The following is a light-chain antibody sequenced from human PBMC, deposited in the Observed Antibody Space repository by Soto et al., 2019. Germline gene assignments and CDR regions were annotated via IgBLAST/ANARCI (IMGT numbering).Light chain of an antibody. CDR1: QNINKY. Sequence: DIQMTQSPASLSASVGDRVTITCRASQNINKYLSWYQHKPGKAPTLLIFGASSLRSGVPTRFSGDGAGTYFTLTISSLQREDFATYYCHQTYSTPGTFGRGTRVEI. CDR3: HQTYSTPGT. CDR2: GAS. V-gene: IGKV1-39*01. J-gene: IGKJ1*01.